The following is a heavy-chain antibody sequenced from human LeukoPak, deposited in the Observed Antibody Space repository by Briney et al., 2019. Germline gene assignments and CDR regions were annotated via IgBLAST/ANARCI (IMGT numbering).Heavy chain of an antibody. CDR3: ARVDGRYYYGSGSYSLALDAFDI. D-gene: IGHD3-10*01. CDR2: ISYSGST. V-gene: IGHV4-59*01. J-gene: IGHJ3*02. CDR1: GGSISSYS. Sequence: SETLSLTCTVSGGSISSYSWSWIRQPPGKGLEWIGYISYSGSTNYNPSLKSRVTMSVDTSKNQFSLKLRFVTAADTAVYYCARVDGRYYYGSGSYSLALDAFDIWGQGTMVTVSS.